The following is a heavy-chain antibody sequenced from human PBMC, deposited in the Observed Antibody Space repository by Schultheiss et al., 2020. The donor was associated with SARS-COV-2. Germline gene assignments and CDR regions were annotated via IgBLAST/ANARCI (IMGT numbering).Heavy chain of an antibody. Sequence: SETLSLTCAVYGGSFSGYYWSWIRQHPGKGLEWIGYINYSGSTNYNPSLKSRVTISVDTSKNQFSLKLSSVTAADTAVYYCARGEWELLSFKYYYHLDVWGKGTTVTVSS. D-gene: IGHD1-26*01. CDR2: INYSGST. CDR3: ARGEWELLSFKYYYHLDV. V-gene: IGHV4-34*01. CDR1: GGSFSGYY. J-gene: IGHJ6*03.